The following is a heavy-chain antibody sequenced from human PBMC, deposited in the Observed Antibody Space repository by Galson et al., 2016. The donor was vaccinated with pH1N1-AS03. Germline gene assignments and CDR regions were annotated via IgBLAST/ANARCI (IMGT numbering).Heavy chain of an antibody. V-gene: IGHV6-1*01. CDR2: TFYRSHWYY. CDR3: ARGTYRGWVPIRGYFDL. J-gene: IGHJ4*02. CDR1: GDSVSSNSAA. Sequence: CAISGDSVSSNSAAWTWIRQSPSRGLEWLGRTFYRSHWYYDYAESVKSRITINPGTAKNHFSLQLNSVTPEDTAVYYCARGTYRGWVPIRGYFDLWGQGTLVTVSS. D-gene: IGHD1-1*01.